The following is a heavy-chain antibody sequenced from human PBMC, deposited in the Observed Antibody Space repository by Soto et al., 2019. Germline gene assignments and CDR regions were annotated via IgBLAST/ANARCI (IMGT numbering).Heavy chain of an antibody. Sequence: QITLKESGPTLVRPTQTLTLTCTFSGFSLSTSAVRVGWIRQPPGKALEWLALIYWDDDKRYSPSRESRLTITKDTSKNQVVLTMTNIDPVDTATYYCVHSETFYGGKDKGHFDYWGQGTLVTVSS. D-gene: IGHD4-17*01. V-gene: IGHV2-5*02. CDR2: IYWDDDK. CDR3: VHSETFYGGKDKGHFDY. CDR1: GFSLSTSAVR. J-gene: IGHJ4*02.